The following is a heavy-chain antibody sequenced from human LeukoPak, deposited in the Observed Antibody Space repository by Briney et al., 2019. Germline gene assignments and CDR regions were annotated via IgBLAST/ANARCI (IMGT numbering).Heavy chain of an antibody. J-gene: IGHJ4*02. CDR1: GFTFSSYE. Sequence: GGSLRLSCAASGFTFSSYEMNWVRQAPGKGLEWVSYISSSGSTIYYADSVKGRFTISRDNAKNSLYLQMNSLRAEDTAIYYCGRGHWGLDYWGQGTRVTVSS. D-gene: IGHD7-27*01. CDR2: ISSSGSTI. CDR3: GRGHWGLDY. V-gene: IGHV3-48*03.